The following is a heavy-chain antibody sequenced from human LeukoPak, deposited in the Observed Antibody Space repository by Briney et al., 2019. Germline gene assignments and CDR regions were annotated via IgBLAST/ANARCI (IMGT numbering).Heavy chain of an antibody. Sequence: GGSLRLSCAASGFTFSSYGMHWVRQAPGKGLAWVSRINTDGNTTNCADSVKGRFVISRDNAKNTLYLQMNSLRAEDTAVYYCARGPHSGHRGLDYWGQGTLVTVSS. CDR1: GFTFSSYG. CDR3: ARGPHSGHRGLDY. CDR2: INTDGNTT. D-gene: IGHD6-25*01. V-gene: IGHV3-74*01. J-gene: IGHJ4*02.